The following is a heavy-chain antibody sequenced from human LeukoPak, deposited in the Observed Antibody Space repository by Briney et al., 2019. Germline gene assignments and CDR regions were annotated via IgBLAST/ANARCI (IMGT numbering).Heavy chain of an antibody. D-gene: IGHD6-13*01. CDR1: GGSISSSSYY. V-gene: IGHV4-39*01. J-gene: IGHJ4*02. CDR2: IYYSGST. CDR3: ARRGSGGSSSWPFDY. Sequence: PSETLSLTCTVSGGSISSSSYYWGWIRQPPGKGLEWIGSIYYSGSTYYNPSLKSRVTISVDTSKNQFSLKLSSVTAADTAVYYCARRGSGGSSSWPFDYWGQGTLVTVSS.